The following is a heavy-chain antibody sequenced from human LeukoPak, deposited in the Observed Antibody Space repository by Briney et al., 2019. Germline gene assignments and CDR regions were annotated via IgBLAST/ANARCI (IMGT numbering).Heavy chain of an antibody. J-gene: IGHJ3*02. CDR3: VRLQPNTGEWAFDI. CDR2: ISHSGST. D-gene: IGHD1-1*01. CDR1: GGSISSYH. Sequence: SETLSLTCTVSGGSISSYHWSWIRQPPGEGLEWIGYISHSGSTKYNPSLKSRVSISVDMSKNQLSLKLSSVTAADTAVYHCVRLQPNTGEWAFDIWGQGTMVTVSS. V-gene: IGHV4-59*01.